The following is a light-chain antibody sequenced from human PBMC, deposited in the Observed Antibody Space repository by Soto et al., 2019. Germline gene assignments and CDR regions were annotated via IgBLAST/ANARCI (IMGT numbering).Light chain of an antibody. CDR2: TAS. CDR1: QSISRY. CDR3: QQGYSTPLT. Sequence: DIQMTQSPSSLSASVGDRVTITCRASQSISRYLNWYQQKPGRALKLLISTASSLQSGVSSRFSGSGSGTDFTLTISSLQREDFATYYCQQGYSTPLTFGGGAKVEI. V-gene: IGKV1-39*01. J-gene: IGKJ4*01.